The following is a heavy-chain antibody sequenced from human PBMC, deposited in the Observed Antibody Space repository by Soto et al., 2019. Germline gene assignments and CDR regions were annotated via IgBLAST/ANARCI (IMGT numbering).Heavy chain of an antibody. J-gene: IGHJ5*02. CDR3: ARIPRSGWYSNWFDP. CDR2: IYYSGST. CDR1: GGSISSGGYY. V-gene: IGHV4-31*01. D-gene: IGHD6-19*01. Sequence: QVQLQESGPGLVKPSQTLSLTCTVSGGSISSGGYYWSWIRQHPGKGLEWIGYIYYSGSTYYNPSLKGQVTISVDTSRNQFSLKLSSVTAADTAVYYCARIPRSGWYSNWFDPWGQGTLVTVSS.